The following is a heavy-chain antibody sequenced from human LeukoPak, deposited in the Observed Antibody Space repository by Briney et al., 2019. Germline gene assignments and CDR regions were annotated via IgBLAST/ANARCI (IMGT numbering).Heavy chain of an antibody. D-gene: IGHD4-17*01. CDR3: AKTADYGDYSHYFDY. V-gene: IGHV3-9*01. CDR1: GFTFDDYA. CDR2: ISWNSGSI. J-gene: IGHJ4*02. Sequence: GGSLRLSCAASGFTFDDYAMHWVRQAPGKGLEWVSGISWNSGSIGYADSVKGRFTISRDNAKNSLYLQMNSLRAEDTALYYCAKTADYGDYSHYFDYWGQGTLVTVSS.